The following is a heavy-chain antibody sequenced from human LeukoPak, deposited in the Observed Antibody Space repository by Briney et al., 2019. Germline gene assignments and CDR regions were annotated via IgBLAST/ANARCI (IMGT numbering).Heavy chain of an antibody. CDR3: ARDLRDPKTNGDHGGRFDY. J-gene: IGHJ4*02. CDR2: IYYSGST. Sequence: SQTLSLTCTVSGGSISSGGYYWSWIRQHPGKGLECIGYIYYSGSTYYNPSLKSRVTISVDTSKNQFSLKLSSVTAADTAVYYCARDLRDPKTNGDHGGRFDYWGQGTLVTVSS. V-gene: IGHV4-31*03. CDR1: GGSISSGGYY. D-gene: IGHD4-17*01.